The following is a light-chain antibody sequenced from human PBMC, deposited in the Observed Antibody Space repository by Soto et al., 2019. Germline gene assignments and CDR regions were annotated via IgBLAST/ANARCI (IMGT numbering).Light chain of an antibody. CDR2: GNN. CDR1: NSNIGAGYD. CDR3: QSFDSSLTGYV. Sequence: QSVLTQPPSVSGAPGQRVTISCTGSNSNIGAGYDAHWYQKLPGTAPRLLIYGNNNRPSGVPVRFSGSKSGTSASLAIAGLQTDDEADYFCQSFDSSLTGYVFGTGTKVTV. J-gene: IGLJ1*01. V-gene: IGLV1-40*01.